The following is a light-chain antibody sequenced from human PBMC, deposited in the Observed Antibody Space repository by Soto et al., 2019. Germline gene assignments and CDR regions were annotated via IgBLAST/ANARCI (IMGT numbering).Light chain of an antibody. J-gene: IGLJ1*01. Sequence: QSALTQPASVSGSPGQSITISCTGTSSDVGDYNYVSWYQQHPGKAPKLIIYEVSYRPSGVSNRFSGSKSGNTASLTISGLQAEDEADYYCGSYTASTTLGVFGTGTKLTVL. CDR3: GSYTASTTLGV. CDR1: SSDVGDYNY. V-gene: IGLV2-14*01. CDR2: EVS.